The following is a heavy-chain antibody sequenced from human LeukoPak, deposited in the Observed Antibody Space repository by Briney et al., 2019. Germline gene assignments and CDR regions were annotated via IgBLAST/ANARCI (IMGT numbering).Heavy chain of an antibody. J-gene: IGHJ4*02. D-gene: IGHD3-9*01. CDR1: GFTFSSSA. V-gene: IGHV3-23*01. CDR3: AKFYDLLTAYFDY. Sequence: PGGSLRLSCAASGFTFSSSAMSWVRQSPAKGLEWVSAIIGGSGTTSYTYYADSVRGRFTISRDNSKNTLYLQMNSLRAEDTAVYYCAKFYDLLTAYFDYWGQGTLVTVS. CDR2: IIGGSGTTSYT.